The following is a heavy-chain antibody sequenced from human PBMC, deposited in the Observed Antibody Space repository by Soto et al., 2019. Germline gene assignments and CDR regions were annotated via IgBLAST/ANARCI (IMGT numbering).Heavy chain of an antibody. CDR3: ARLVYDSSGYRPG. J-gene: IGHJ4*02. V-gene: IGHV4-39*01. CDR1: GGSISSGGYY. Sequence: SETLSLTCTVSGGSISSGGYYWSWIRQHPGKVLEWIGSIYYSGSTYYNPSLKIRVTISVDTSKNQFSLKLSSVTAADTAVYYCARLVYDSSGYRPGWGQGTLVTVSS. D-gene: IGHD3-22*01. CDR2: IYYSGST.